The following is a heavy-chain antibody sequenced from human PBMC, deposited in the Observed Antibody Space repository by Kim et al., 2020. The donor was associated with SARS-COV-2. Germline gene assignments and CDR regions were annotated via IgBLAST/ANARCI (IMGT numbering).Heavy chain of an antibody. CDR1: GFTFRLYG. Sequence: GGSLRLSCTASGFTFRLYGMDWVRQAPGKGLEWLSYISSSSSTIYYADSVKGRFTISRDNTKNSLFLQMNSLRAEHTAVYYCARGIEHNYYNGMDVWGQG. J-gene: IGHJ6*02. CDR2: ISSSSSTI. CDR3: ARGIEHNYYNGMDV. V-gene: IGHV3-48*04.